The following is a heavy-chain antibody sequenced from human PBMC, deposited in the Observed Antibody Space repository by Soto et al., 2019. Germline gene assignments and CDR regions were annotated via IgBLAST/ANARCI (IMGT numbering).Heavy chain of an antibody. Sequence: EVQLLESGGGLVQPGGSLRLSCTASGFSVSNYAVTWVRQAPGKGLEWVSSIGSDTSYIYYADSVKGRFTISRDKSKNTVFLQMNSLRADDTAVYHCAKDPNGDYVGAFDSWGQGALVTVSS. D-gene: IGHD4-17*01. CDR2: IGSDTSYI. V-gene: IGHV3-23*03. CDR3: AKDPNGDYVGAFDS. CDR1: GFSVSNYA. J-gene: IGHJ4*02.